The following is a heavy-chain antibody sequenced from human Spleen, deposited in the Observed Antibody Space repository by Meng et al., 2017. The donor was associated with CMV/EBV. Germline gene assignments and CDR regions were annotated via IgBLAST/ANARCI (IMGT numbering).Heavy chain of an antibody. CDR3: ARSGLRVTTPTDY. CDR1: GYTFTTYG. V-gene: IGHV1-18*01. J-gene: IGHJ4*02. Sequence: CKASGYTFTTYGISWVRQAPGQGLEWMGWISAYNGNTNYAQKLQGRLTMTTDTSTSTAYMELRSLRSDDTAVYYCARSGLRVTTPTDYWGQGTLVTVSS. D-gene: IGHD4-11*01. CDR2: ISAYNGNT.